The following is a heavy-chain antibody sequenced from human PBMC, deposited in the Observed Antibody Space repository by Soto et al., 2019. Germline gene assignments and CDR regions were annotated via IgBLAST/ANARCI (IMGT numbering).Heavy chain of an antibody. Sequence: GGSLRLSCAASGFTFSSYAMSWVRQAPGKGLEWVSAISGSGGSTYYADSVKGRFTISRDNSKNTLYLQMNSLRAEDTAVYYCVKSVAGETYYSYGLDVWGQGTTVTVSS. D-gene: IGHD6-19*01. CDR1: GFTFSSYA. CDR2: ISGSGGST. V-gene: IGHV3-23*01. CDR3: VKSVAGETYYSYGLDV. J-gene: IGHJ6*02.